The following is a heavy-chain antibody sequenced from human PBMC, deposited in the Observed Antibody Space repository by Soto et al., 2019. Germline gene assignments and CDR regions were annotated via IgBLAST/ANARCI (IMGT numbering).Heavy chain of an antibody. D-gene: IGHD5-12*01. Sequence: SETLSLTCAVYGGSFSGYYWSWIRQPPGKGLEWIGEINHSGSTNYNPSLKSRVTISVDTSKNQFSLKLSSVTAADTAVYYCARAGGRRWLRKLDYWGQGTLVTVSS. CDR2: INHSGST. CDR3: ARAGGRRWLRKLDY. J-gene: IGHJ4*02. CDR1: GGSFSGYY. V-gene: IGHV4-34*01.